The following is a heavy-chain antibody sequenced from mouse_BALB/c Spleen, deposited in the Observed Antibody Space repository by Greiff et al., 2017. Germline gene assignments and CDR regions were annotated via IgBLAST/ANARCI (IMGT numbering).Heavy chain of an antibody. D-gene: IGHD3-1*01. Sequence: EVKLVESGGGLVQPGGSLKLSCAASGFTFSSYGMSWVRQTPDKRLELVATINSNGGSTYYPDSVKGRFTISRDNAKNTLYLQMSSLKSEDTAMYYCARDGARVSWFAYWGQGTLVTVSA. CDR2: INSNGGST. V-gene: IGHV5-6-3*01. CDR1: GFTFSSYG. J-gene: IGHJ3*01. CDR3: ARDGARVSWFAY.